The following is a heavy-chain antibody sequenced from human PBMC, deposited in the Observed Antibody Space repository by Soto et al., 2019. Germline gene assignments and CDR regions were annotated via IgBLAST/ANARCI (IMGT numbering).Heavy chain of an antibody. V-gene: IGHV3-23*01. CDR3: AKDNPWGSCDQ. J-gene: IGHJ5*02. CDR1: GFTFNSYA. Sequence: GGSLRLSCAASGFTFNSYAMNWVRQAPGKGLEWVSSISGSGVTTYYADSVKGRSTISRDNSKNTLYLQLKSLRVEDTAVYYCAKDNPWGSCDQWGQGTLVTVSS. CDR2: ISGSGVTT. D-gene: IGHD3-16*01.